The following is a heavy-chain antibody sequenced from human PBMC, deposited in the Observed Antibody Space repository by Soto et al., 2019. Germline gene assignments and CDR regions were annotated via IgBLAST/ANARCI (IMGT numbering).Heavy chain of an antibody. J-gene: IGHJ6*02. CDR1: RDSISTYY. Sequence: PSETLSLTCTVSRDSISTYYWSWIRQPPGKGPEWIGYVYHSGITNYNPSLESRVTISLDTSKSQFSLKLSSVTAADTAVYYCARDGTYYDFWSGYSPRDYYGMDVWGQGTTVTVSS. CDR2: VYHSGIT. V-gene: IGHV4-59*01. CDR3: ARDGTYYDFWSGYSPRDYYGMDV. D-gene: IGHD3-3*01.